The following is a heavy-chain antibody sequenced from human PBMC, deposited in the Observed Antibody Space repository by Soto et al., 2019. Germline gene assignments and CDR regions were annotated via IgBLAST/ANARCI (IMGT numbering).Heavy chain of an antibody. CDR3: ATPYYYDSSGYYRNHYFDY. CDR1: GGTFSSYA. Sequence: QVQLVQSGAEVKKPGSSVKVSCKASGGTFSSYAISWVRQGPGQGLEWMGGIIPIFGTANYAQKFQGRVTITADESTSTAYMELSSLRSEDTAVYYCATPYYYDSSGYYRNHYFDYWGQGTLVTVSS. CDR2: IIPIFGTA. D-gene: IGHD3-22*01. V-gene: IGHV1-69*01. J-gene: IGHJ4*02.